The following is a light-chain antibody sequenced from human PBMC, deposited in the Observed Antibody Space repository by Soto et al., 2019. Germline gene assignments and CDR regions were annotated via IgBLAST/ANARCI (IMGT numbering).Light chain of an antibody. Sequence: EIVMTQSPATLSLSPGETATLSCRASQSITSELAWYQQKPGQPPRLLIYGASTRATGVPARFNGSGSGSEFTLTISGLQSEDFAVYYCQQGHNWPLTFGQGTRLEI. V-gene: IGKV3-15*01. CDR1: QSITSE. CDR3: QQGHNWPLT. CDR2: GAS. J-gene: IGKJ2*01.